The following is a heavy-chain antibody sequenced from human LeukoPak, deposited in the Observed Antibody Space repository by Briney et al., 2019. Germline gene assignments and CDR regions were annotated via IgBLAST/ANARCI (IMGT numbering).Heavy chain of an antibody. D-gene: IGHD1/OR15-1a*01. CDR3: ARQVGGGTAVFN. Sequence: GESLKISCKGSGYSFTSHWMGWVRQMPGKGLEWMGIINPGDSETRYNPSFQGQVIISADKSITTAYLQWSSLKASDTAMYYCARQVGGGTAVFNLGQGTLVTVSS. CDR1: GYSFTSHW. J-gene: IGHJ4*02. V-gene: IGHV5-51*01. CDR2: INPGDSET.